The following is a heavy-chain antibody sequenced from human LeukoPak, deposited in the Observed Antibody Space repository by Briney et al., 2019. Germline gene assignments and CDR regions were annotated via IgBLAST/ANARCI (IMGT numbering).Heavy chain of an antibody. D-gene: IGHD4-17*01. J-gene: IGHJ4*02. CDR1: GYSISSGYY. CDR3: AREGLRYFDY. CDR2: IYHSGST. V-gene: IGHV4-38-2*02. Sequence: PSETLSLTCTVSGYSISSGYYWGWIRQPPGKGLEWIGSIYHSGSTNYNPSLKSRVTISVDTSQNQFSLKLSSVTAADTAVYYCAREGLRYFDYWGQGTLVTVSS.